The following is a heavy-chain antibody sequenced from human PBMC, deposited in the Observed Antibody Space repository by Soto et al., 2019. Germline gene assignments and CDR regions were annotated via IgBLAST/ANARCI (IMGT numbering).Heavy chain of an antibody. CDR2: IWYDGSNK. Sequence: QVQLVESGGGVVQPGRSLRLSCAASGFTFSSYGMHWVRQAPGKGLEWVAVIWYDGSNKYYADSVKGRFTISRDNSKNTLYLQMNSLRAEDTAVYYCARDAPEATVTNYYYYYRDVWGKGTTVTVSS. V-gene: IGHV3-33*01. CDR1: GFTFSSYG. J-gene: IGHJ6*03. CDR3: ARDAPEATVTNYYYYYRDV. D-gene: IGHD4-17*01.